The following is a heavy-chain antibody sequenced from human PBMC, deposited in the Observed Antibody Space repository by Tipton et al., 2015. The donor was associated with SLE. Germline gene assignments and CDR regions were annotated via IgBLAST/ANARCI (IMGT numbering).Heavy chain of an antibody. CDR3: ARQATIFGVARQYFQH. CDR2: IYYSGST. V-gene: IGHV4-39*01. Sequence: TLSLTCTVSGGSISSSSYYWGWIRQPPGKGLEWIGSIYYSGSTYYNPSLKSRVTISVDTSKNQFSLKLSSVTAADTAVYYCARQATIFGVARQYFQHWGQGTLVTVSS. D-gene: IGHD3-3*01. J-gene: IGHJ1*01. CDR1: GGSISSSSYY.